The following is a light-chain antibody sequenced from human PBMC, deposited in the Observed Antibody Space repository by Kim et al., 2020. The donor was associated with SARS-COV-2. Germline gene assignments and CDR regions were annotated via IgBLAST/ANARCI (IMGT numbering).Light chain of an antibody. CDR1: KLGDRY. Sequence: VSPGQTDSITCSGDKLGDRYVSWYQQRAGQSPVLVIYQDFKRPSGIPERFSGSNDGNSATLTISGTQAMDEADFYCQAWDSATGVFGGGTQLTVL. CDR3: QAWDSATGV. V-gene: IGLV3-1*01. CDR2: QDF. J-gene: IGLJ3*02.